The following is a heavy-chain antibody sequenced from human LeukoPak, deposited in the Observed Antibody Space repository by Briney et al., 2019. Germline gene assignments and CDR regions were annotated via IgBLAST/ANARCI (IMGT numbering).Heavy chain of an antibody. Sequence: GGSLRLSCAASGFTFSNAWMSWVRQAPGKGLEWVGRIKSKSDGGTTDYTAPVKGRFTTSRDDSKNTLYLQMNSLKTEGTAIYYCTRGYNYGMDVWGQGTTVTVSS. J-gene: IGHJ6*02. CDR2: IKSKSDGGTT. CDR3: TRGYNYGMDV. CDR1: GFTFSNAW. D-gene: IGHD5-18*01. V-gene: IGHV3-15*01.